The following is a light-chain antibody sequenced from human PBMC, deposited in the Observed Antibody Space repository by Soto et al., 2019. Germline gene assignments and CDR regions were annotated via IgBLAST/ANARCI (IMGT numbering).Light chain of an antibody. CDR3: QSYDSSLSVV. CDR1: SSNIGAGYD. V-gene: IGLV1-40*01. J-gene: IGLJ1*01. Sequence: QFVMEQPPSVSGAPGQGVTISCTGSSSNIGAGYDVHWYQQLPGTAPKLLIYGNSNRPSGVPDRLSGSKSGTSASLAITGLQAEDEADYYCQSYDSSLSVVFGTGTKVTVL. CDR2: GNS.